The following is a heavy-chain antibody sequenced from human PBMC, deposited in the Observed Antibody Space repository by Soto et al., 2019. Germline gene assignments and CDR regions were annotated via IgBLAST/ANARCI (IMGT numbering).Heavy chain of an antibody. CDR1: GFTFSSYA. Sequence: GGSLRLSCAASGFTFSSYAMNWVRQAPGKGLEWVSIIGATGGVAYYADSVKGRFTTSRDNSRATLFLQMNSLRAEDTALYYCTKKSCSGGGCQPAAFDFWGQGTLVTVSS. CDR2: IGATGGVA. J-gene: IGHJ4*02. V-gene: IGHV3-23*01. D-gene: IGHD2-15*01. CDR3: TKKSCSGGGCQPAAFDF.